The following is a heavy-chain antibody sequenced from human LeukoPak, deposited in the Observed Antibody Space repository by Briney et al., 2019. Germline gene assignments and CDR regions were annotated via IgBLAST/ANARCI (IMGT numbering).Heavy chain of an antibody. D-gene: IGHD3-3*01. CDR1: GSSINSADY. V-gene: IGHV4-38-2*02. CDR3: ARAVERYNFWSGYHRTDYYYYMDV. J-gene: IGHJ6*03. CDR2: IFHSGRA. Sequence: SETLSLTCTVSGSSINSADYWGWIRQPPGKGLEYIGSIFHSGRAYYNPSLESRITISMDTSKNQFSLKLDSVTAADTAVYYCARAVERYNFWSGYHRTDYYYYMDVWGKGTTVTVSS.